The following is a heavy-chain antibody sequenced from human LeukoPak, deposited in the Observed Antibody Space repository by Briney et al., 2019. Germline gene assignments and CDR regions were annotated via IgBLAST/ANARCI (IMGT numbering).Heavy chain of an antibody. Sequence: SETLSLTCTVSAGSITNYYWSWIRQPPGKGLEWIGYIYYTGSTNYNPSLKSRVSISVDTSKNQFSLKLSSVTAADTAVYYCARVLRFLEGYYYMDVWGKGTTVTVSS. J-gene: IGHJ6*03. CDR1: AGSITNYY. V-gene: IGHV4-59*01. CDR2: IYYTGST. D-gene: IGHD3-3*01. CDR3: ARVLRFLEGYYYMDV.